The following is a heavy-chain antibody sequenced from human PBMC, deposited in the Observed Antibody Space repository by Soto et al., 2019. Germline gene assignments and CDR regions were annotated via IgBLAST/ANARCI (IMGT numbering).Heavy chain of an antibody. D-gene: IGHD2-8*01. CDR1: GYTFTGNY. J-gene: IGHJ6*02. CDR3: ARDFGNYCTNGVCLRYYYYGMDV. CDR2: INPNSGGT. V-gene: IGHV1-2*04. Sequence: ASVKVSCKASGYTFTGNYMHWVRQAPGQGLEWMGWINPNSGGTNYAQKFQGWVTMTRDTSISTAYMELSRLRSDDTAVYYCARDFGNYCTNGVCLRYYYYGMDVWGQGTTVTVSS.